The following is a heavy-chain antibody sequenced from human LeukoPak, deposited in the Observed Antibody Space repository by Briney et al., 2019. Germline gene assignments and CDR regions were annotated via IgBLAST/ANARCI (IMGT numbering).Heavy chain of an antibody. V-gene: IGHV3-30*02. J-gene: IGHJ5*02. Sequence: GGSLRLSCAASGFTFSSYGMHWVRQAPGKGLEWVAFIRYDGSNKYYADSVKGRFTISRDNSKNTLYLQMNSLRAEDTAVYYCAKGSSSWLAWFDPWGQGTLVTVSS. CDR3: AKGSSSWLAWFDP. CDR1: GFTFSSYG. D-gene: IGHD6-13*01. CDR2: IRYDGSNK.